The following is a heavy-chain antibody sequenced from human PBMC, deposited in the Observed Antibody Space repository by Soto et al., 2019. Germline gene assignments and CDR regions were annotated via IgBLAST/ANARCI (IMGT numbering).Heavy chain of an antibody. V-gene: IGHV3-21*01. CDR1: GFTFSSYS. D-gene: IGHD3-10*01. CDR2: ISSSSSYI. J-gene: IGHJ6*02. Sequence: GGSLRLSCAASGFTFSSYSMNWVRQAPGKGLEWVSSISSSSSYIYYADSVKGRFTISRDNAKNSLYLQMNSLRAEDTAVYYCARGYYYGSGSPIRSVFYYYYGMDVWGQGTTVTVSS. CDR3: ARGYYYGSGSPIRSVFYYYYGMDV.